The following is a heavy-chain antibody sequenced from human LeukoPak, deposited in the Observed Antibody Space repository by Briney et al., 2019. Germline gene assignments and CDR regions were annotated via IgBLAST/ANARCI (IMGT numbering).Heavy chain of an antibody. CDR1: GFTFSSYS. Sequence: PGGSLRLSCAASGFTFSSYSMNWVRQAPGKGLEWVSCISTSSSYIYYADSVKGRFTTSRDNAKNSLYLQMNSLRAEDTAVYYCARGYCSSTSCYFDYWGQGTLVTVSS. J-gene: IGHJ4*02. CDR2: ISTSSSYI. D-gene: IGHD2-2*01. CDR3: ARGYCSSTSCYFDY. V-gene: IGHV3-21*01.